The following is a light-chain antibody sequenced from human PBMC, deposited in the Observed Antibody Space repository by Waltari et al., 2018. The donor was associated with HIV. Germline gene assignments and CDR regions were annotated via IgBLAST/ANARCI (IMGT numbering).Light chain of an antibody. CDR3: QQRSNWPPS. J-gene: IGKJ4*01. V-gene: IGKV3-11*01. CDR2: DAS. Sequence: EIALTQSPATLSLPPGARATLSCRASQSVSSYLAWYQQKPGQAPRLLIYDASNRATGIPARFSGSGSGTDFTRTISSLEPEDFAVYYCQQRSNWPPSFGGGTKVEIK. CDR1: QSVSSY.